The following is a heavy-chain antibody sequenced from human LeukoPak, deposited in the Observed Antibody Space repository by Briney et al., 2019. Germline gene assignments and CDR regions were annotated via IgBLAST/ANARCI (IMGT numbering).Heavy chain of an antibody. CDR1: GFTFSSYA. Sequence: GGSLRLSCAASGFTFSSYAMSWVRQAPGKGLEWVSAISGSGGSTYYADSVKGRFTISRDNSKNTLYLQMHSLRAEDTAVYYCAKRGDGAFDAFDIWGQGTMVTVSS. V-gene: IGHV3-23*01. CDR2: ISGSGGST. CDR3: AKRGDGAFDAFDI. D-gene: IGHD2-21*02. J-gene: IGHJ3*02.